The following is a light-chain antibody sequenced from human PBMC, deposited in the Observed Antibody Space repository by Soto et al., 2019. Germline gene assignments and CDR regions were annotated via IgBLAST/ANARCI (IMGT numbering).Light chain of an antibody. CDR1: SSNIGAGYD. J-gene: IGLJ2*01. CDR2: GNS. CDR3: QSYDSSLSGYVV. V-gene: IGLV1-40*01. Sequence: QSVLTQPPSVSGAPGQRVTISCTGSSSNIGAGYDVHWYQQLPGTAPKLLIYGNSNRPSGVPDRFSGCKSGTSASLAITGLQAEDEADYYCQSYDSSLSGYVVFGGGTKLTVL.